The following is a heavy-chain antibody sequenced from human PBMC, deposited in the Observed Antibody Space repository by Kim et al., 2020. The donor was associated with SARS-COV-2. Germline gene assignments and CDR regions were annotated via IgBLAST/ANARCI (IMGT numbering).Heavy chain of an antibody. J-gene: IGHJ4*02. D-gene: IGHD6-13*01. V-gene: IGHV3-23*01. CDR3: AKRPGYSRLEVPAFFAY. CDR1: GFTFSSYA. CDR2: ISGSGGST. Sequence: GGSLRLSCAASGFTFSSYAMSWVRQAPGKGLEWVSAISGSGGSTYYADSVKGRFTISRDNSKNTLYLQMNSLRAEDTAVYYCAKRPGYSRLEVPAFFAYWGQGTLVTVSS.